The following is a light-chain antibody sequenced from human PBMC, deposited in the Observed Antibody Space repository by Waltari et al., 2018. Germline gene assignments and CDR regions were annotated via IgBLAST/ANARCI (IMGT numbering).Light chain of an antibody. J-gene: IGLJ2*01. Sequence: HSALTQPASVSGSPGQSITISCTGTSSDIGNYNYFSWYQQHPGKAPKLMIFDVSNRPSGVSDRFSGSKPGNTASLTISGLQAEDEADYYCSSYISSDTLELFGGGTSLTVL. CDR2: DVS. CDR1: SSDIGNYNY. CDR3: SSYISSDTLEL. V-gene: IGLV2-14*03.